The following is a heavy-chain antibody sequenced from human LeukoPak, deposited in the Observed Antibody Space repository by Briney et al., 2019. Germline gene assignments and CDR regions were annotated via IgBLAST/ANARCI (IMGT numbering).Heavy chain of an antibody. CDR1: GGSISSSSYS. D-gene: IGHD1-26*01. CDR3: ARLALRKTGIVGAPGATTDAFDI. Sequence: SETLSLTCTVSGGSISSSSYSWGWIRQPPGKGLEWIGSIYYSGSTYYNPSLKSRVTISVDTSKNQFSLKLSSVTAADTAVYYCARLALRKTGIVGAPGATTDAFDIWGQGTMVTVSS. CDR2: IYYSGST. V-gene: IGHV4-39*01. J-gene: IGHJ3*02.